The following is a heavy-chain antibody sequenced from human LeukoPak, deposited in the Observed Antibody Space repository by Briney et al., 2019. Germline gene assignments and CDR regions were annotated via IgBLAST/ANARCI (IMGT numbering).Heavy chain of an antibody. CDR1: GGSISIYY. CDR3: ARVTSGDAFDI. D-gene: IGHD2-2*01. J-gene: IGHJ3*02. V-gene: IGHV4-59*01. Sequence: SETLSLTCTVSGGSISIYYWNWLRQSPGKGLEWLGYIYYSGSTNYNPSLKSRVTISVDTSKNQFSLKLSSVTAADTAVYYCARVTSGDAFDIWGQGTMVTVSS. CDR2: IYYSGST.